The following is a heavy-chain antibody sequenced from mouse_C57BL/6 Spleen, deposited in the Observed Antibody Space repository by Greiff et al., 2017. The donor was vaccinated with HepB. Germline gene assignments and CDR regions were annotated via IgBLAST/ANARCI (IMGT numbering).Heavy chain of an antibody. CDR2: IDPSDSET. CDR3: ARSFGSGYAMDY. V-gene: IGHV1-52*01. D-gene: IGHD1-1*01. J-gene: IGHJ4*01. CDR1: GYTFTSYW. Sequence: QVQLQQPGAELVRPGSSVKLSCKASGYTFTSYWMHWVKQRPIQGLEWIGNIDPSDSETHYNQKFKDKATLTVDKSSSTAYMQLSSLTSEDSAVYYCARSFGSGYAMDYWGQGTSVTVSS.